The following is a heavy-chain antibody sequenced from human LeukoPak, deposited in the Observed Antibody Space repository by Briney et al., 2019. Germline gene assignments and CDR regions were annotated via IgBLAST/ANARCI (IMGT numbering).Heavy chain of an antibody. CDR3: VREFGDWSPNYAFDI. CDR1: GFTFSSYG. D-gene: IGHD2-21*02. V-gene: IGHV3-74*01. CDR2: IDSDGRRT. Sequence: GGTLRLSCAASGFTFSSYGMSWVRQAPGKGPVWVSRIDSDGRRTNYGDSVKGRFTISRDNAKNTLYLQMNSLRVEDTAVYYCVREFGDWSPNYAFDIWGQGTMVTVSS. J-gene: IGHJ3*02.